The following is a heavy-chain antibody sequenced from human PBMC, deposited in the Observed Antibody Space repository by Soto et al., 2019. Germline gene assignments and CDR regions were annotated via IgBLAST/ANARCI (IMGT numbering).Heavy chain of an antibody. J-gene: IGHJ4*02. CDR3: ARATGSNHPFDY. CDR1: GFTFSSYA. V-gene: IGHV3-74*01. Sequence: GGSLRLSCAASGFTFSSYAMHWVRQAPGKGLVWVSRISTDGSSTTYADSVKGRFTISRDNAKDTLYLQMNSLGAEDTAVYYCARATGSNHPFDYWGQGSLVTVSS. CDR2: ISTDGSST. D-gene: IGHD2-2*01.